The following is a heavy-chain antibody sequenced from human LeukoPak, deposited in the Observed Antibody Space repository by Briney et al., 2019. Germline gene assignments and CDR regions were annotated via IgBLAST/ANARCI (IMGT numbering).Heavy chain of an antibody. D-gene: IGHD6-25*01. CDR3: ARALDSSSSGYQAFEE. J-gene: IGHJ4*02. CDR1: GFTFSNYW. Sequence: GGSLRLSCSASGFTFSNYWMSWVRQAPGKGLEWVANIKQDESEKYYVDSVKGRFTISRDNAKSSLYLQMNSLRAEDTAVYYCARALDSSSSGYQAFEEWGQGTLVTVSS. CDR2: IKQDESEK. V-gene: IGHV3-7*01.